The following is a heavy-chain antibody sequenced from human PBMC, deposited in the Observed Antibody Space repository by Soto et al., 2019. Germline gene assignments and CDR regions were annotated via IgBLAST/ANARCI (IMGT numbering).Heavy chain of an antibody. V-gene: IGHV3-23*01. CDR2: ISSGGDTT. D-gene: IGHD3-3*01. J-gene: IGHJ4*01. Sequence: GGSLRLSCAASGLTFSIYAMSWVRQAPGKGLEWVSTISSGGDTTYYADSVKGRFTISRDNSKNTLYLQMNSLRAEDTAIYYCIKTIITNFDMNFDSWGNGTLVTVS. CDR3: IKTIITNFDMNFDS. CDR1: GLTFSIYA.